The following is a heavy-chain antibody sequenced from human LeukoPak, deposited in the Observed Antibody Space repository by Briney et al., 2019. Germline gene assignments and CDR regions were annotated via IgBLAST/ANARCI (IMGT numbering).Heavy chain of an antibody. CDR1: GFTFSDYY. CDR2: ISSSGSTI. J-gene: IGHJ3*02. Sequence: GGSLRLSCAASGFTFSDYYMSWIRQAPGKGLEWVSYISSSGSTIYYADSVKGRFTISRDNAKNSLYLQMNSLRAKDTAVYYCARGELLWFGELLGTDAFDIWGQGTMVTVSS. V-gene: IGHV3-11*01. CDR3: ARGELLWFGELLGTDAFDI. D-gene: IGHD3-10*01.